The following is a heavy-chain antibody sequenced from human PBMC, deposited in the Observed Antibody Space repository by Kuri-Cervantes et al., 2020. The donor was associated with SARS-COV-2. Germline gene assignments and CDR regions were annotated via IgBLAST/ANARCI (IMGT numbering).Heavy chain of an antibody. J-gene: IGHJ4*02. Sequence: GESLKISCAASGFTLNDYGMNWVRLAPGRGLEWVSYISNTAGTIYYADSVKGRFTISRDNAKNSLYLQMNSLRAEDTAVYYCARSRTVRSDDYWGQGTLVTVSS. CDR2: ISNTAGTI. D-gene: IGHD4-11*01. V-gene: IGHV3-48*04. CDR3: ARSRTVRSDDY. CDR1: GFTLNDYG.